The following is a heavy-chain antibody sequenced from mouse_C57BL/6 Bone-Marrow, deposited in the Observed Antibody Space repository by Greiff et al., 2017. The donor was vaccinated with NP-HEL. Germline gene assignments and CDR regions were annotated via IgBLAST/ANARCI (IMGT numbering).Heavy chain of an antibody. CDR3: ARNYDYPYYYAMDY. Sequence: VQLQQSGAELARPGASVKMSCKASGYTFTSYTMHWVNQRPGQGLEWIGYINPSSGYTKYNQKFKDKATLTADKSSSTAYMQLSSLTSEDSAVYYCARNYDYPYYYAMDYWGQGTSVTVSS. CDR1: GYTFTSYT. CDR2: INPSSGYT. V-gene: IGHV1-4*01. D-gene: IGHD2-4*01. J-gene: IGHJ4*01.